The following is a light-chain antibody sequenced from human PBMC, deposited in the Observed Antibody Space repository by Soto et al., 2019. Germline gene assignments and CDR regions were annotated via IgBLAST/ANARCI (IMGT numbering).Light chain of an antibody. Sequence: DLLLTQSPSSLSASVGDRVTITCRASLSVSSYLNWYQQKPGKAPKLLVYGASSLQSGVPSRFSGSGSGTEFTLIISDLQPEDFATYYCQQSYTTQWTFGLGTKVEVK. CDR2: GAS. V-gene: IGKV1-39*01. CDR1: LSVSSY. J-gene: IGKJ1*01. CDR3: QQSYTTQWT.